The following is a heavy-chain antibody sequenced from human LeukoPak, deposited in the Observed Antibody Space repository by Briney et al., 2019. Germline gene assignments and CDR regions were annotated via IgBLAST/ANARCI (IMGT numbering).Heavy chain of an antibody. D-gene: IGHD1-26*01. CDR1: GLTFSIYA. Sequence: PGGSLRLSCAASGLTFSIYAIHWVRQAPGKGLEWVAVISYDGSYQYYSDSVKGRFTISRDNSNDTLYLQMNSLRAEDTAVYYCARAQFPAGVVGSSQEDYYYDMDVWGQGTTVTVSS. CDR3: ARAQFPAGVVGSSQEDYYYDMDV. J-gene: IGHJ6*02. CDR2: ISYDGSYQ. V-gene: IGHV3-30*04.